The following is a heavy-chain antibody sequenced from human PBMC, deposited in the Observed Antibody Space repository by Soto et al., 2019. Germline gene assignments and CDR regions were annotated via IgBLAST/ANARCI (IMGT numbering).Heavy chain of an antibody. CDR1: GDSISSTNNY. V-gene: IGHV4-31*03. CDR3: ARGGVVVKGNWFDP. J-gene: IGHJ5*02. CDR2: IYYSGST. Sequence: SETLSLTCTVSGDSISSTNNYWSWIRQHPGKGLEWIGYIYYSGSTYYNPSLKSRPAISVDTSKNQFSLKLSSVTAADTAVYYCARGGVVVKGNWFDPWGQGTLVTVSS. D-gene: IGHD3-22*01.